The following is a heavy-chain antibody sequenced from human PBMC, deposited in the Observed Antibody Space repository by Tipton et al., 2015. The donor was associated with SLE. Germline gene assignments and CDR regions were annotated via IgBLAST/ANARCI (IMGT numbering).Heavy chain of an antibody. CDR2: IYHSGST. J-gene: IGHJ4*02. V-gene: IGHV4-34*01. D-gene: IGHD1-26*01. Sequence: LRLSCAVYGGSFSGYYWSWIRQPPGEGLEWIGEIYHSGSTNYNPSLKSRVTISVDTSKNQFSLRLNSVTAADTAVYYCARALTYRGPGDYWGQGTLVTVSS. CDR3: ARALTYRGPGDY. CDR1: GGSFSGYY.